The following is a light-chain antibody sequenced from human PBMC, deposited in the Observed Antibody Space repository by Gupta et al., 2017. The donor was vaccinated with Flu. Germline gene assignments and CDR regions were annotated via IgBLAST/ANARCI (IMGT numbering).Light chain of an antibody. V-gene: IGKV1-12*01. CDR3: QQSNAFLGLT. CDR2: GAS. CDR1: QDISTW. J-gene: IGKJ4*01. Sequence: DIQMTQSPSSVSASVGDTVTITCRASQDISTWLAWYQQKPGKAPNLLIYGASRLQNGDPSRFTGSGSGTDFTLTITRLQPEDFGTYYCQQSNAFLGLTFGGGTKVQIK.